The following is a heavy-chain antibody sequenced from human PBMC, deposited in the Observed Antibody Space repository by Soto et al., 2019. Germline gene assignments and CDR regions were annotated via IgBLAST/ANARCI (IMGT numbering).Heavy chain of an antibody. Sequence: ASVKVSCKVSGYTLTELSMHWVRQAPGKGLEWMGGFDPEDGETIYAQKFQGRVTMTEDTSTDTAYMELSSLRSEDTAVYYCARGGEGYYDFWSGYNYYYGMDVWGQGTTVTVSS. CDR1: GYTLTELS. J-gene: IGHJ6*02. CDR2: FDPEDGET. V-gene: IGHV1-24*01. D-gene: IGHD3-3*01. CDR3: ARGGEGYYDFWSGYNYYYGMDV.